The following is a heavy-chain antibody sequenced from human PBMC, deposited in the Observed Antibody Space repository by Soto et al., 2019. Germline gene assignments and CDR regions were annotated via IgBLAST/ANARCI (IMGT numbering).Heavy chain of an antibody. J-gene: IGHJ3*02. CDR2: INPSGGST. Sequence: GASVKVSCKASGYTFTSYYMHWVRQAPGQGLEWMGIINPSGGSTSYAQKFQGRVTMTRDTSTSTVYMELSSLRSEDTAVYYCAREVRRMCSSSRLGAFDIWGQGTMVTVSS. CDR1: GYTFTSYY. V-gene: IGHV1-46*01. CDR3: AREVRRMCSSSRLGAFDI. D-gene: IGHD6-6*01.